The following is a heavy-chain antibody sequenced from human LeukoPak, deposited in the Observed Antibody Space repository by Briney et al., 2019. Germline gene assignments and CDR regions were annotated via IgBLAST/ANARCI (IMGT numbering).Heavy chain of an antibody. CDR2: TGSTGVST. D-gene: IGHD2-2*01. CDR1: GFTFSDYA. V-gene: IGHV3-23*01. Sequence: GKSLKISCAASGFTFSDYAMNWVRQAPGKGLEWVSGTGSTGVSTFYADSVKGRFTVSRDNSKNTLSLQMNSLRAEDTAVYHCAKDPGVVPAHYFDYWGQGTLVTVSS. J-gene: IGHJ4*02. CDR3: AKDPGVVPAHYFDY.